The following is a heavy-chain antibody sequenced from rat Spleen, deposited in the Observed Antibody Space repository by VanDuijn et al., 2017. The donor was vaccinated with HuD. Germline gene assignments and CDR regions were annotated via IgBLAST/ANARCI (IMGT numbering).Heavy chain of an antibody. D-gene: IGHD1-11*01. CDR2: INKDSSTI. J-gene: IGHJ4*01. Sequence: EVQLVESGGGLVQPGRSLKLSCAASGFNFNDYWMGWVRQAPGKGLEWIGEINKDSSTINYTPSLKDKFTISRDNAEKTVYLQMDSLRSEDTATYYCARPSWDYGGGVMDAWGQGASVTVSS. CDR1: GFNFNDYW. V-gene: IGHV4-2*01. CDR3: ARPSWDYGGGVMDA.